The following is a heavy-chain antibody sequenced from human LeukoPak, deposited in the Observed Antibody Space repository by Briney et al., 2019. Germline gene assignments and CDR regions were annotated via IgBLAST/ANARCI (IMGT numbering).Heavy chain of an antibody. D-gene: IGHD1-14*01. CDR3: VTETTEGAKDY. Sequence: PGGSLRLSCAASGFTFTTYGMHWVRQAPGKGLAWVSYISSSSHYTNYEASVRGRFIISRDNSRDSLYLQMNSLRVEDTAIYYCVTETTEGAKDYWGQGTLVTVSS. J-gene: IGHJ4*02. CDR1: GFTFTTYG. V-gene: IGHV3-21*04. CDR2: ISSSSHYT.